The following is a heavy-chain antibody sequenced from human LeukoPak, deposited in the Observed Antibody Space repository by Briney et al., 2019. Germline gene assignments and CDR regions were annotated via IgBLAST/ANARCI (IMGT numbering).Heavy chain of an antibody. CDR2: FDPEDVDT. CDR1: EYTLTGLS. D-gene: IGHD6-19*01. V-gene: IGHV1-24*01. Sequence: ASVKVSCKVSEYTLTGLSVHWVRLAPGKGLEWMGGFDPEDVDTIYAQKFEGRVAMTEDTSTDTAYLELSSLRSEDTAVYYCARSGQWRVMDVWGQGTTVTVSS. CDR3: ARSGQWRVMDV. J-gene: IGHJ6*02.